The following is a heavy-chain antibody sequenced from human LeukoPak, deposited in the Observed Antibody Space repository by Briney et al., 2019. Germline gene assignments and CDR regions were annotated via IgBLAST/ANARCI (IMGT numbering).Heavy chain of an antibody. D-gene: IGHD2-15*01. CDR1: GFTFSSYG. CDR3: EVVAVTHRQAFDL. J-gene: IGHJ3*01. V-gene: IGHV3-30*03. CDR2: ISYDGSNK. Sequence: GGSLRLSCAASGFTFSSYGMHWVRQAPGKGLEWVAVISYDGSNKYYADSVKGRFTISRDNSKNTLYLQMNSLRVEDTAAYYCEVVAVTHRQAFDLWGQGTLVTVCS.